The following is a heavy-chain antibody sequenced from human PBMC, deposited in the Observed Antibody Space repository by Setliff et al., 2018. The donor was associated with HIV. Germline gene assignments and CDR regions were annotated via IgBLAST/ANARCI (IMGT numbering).Heavy chain of an antibody. CDR1: GFTFSNAW. CDR3: TGAIQQQVVRWSDP. CDR2: IKSKTDGGTT. D-gene: IGHD6-13*01. Sequence: GSLRLSCAASGFTFSNAWLSWVRQAPGKGLEWVGRIKSKTDGGTTDYAAPVKGRFTISRDDSKNTLYLQMNSLKTEDPAVYYCTGAIQQQVVRWSDPWGQRTLVTVAS. J-gene: IGHJ5*02. V-gene: IGHV3-15*01.